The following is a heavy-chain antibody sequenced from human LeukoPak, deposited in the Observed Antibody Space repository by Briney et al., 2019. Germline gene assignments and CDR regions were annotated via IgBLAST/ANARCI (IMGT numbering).Heavy chain of an antibody. V-gene: IGHV1-3*01. CDR3: AIVDTAMVNYYGMDV. Sequence: ASVKVSCKASGYTFTSYAMHWVRQAPGQRLEWMGWINAGNGNTKYSQKFQGRVTITRDTSASTAYMELSSLRSEGTAVYYCAIVDTAMVNYYGMDVWGKGTTVTVSS. CDR1: GYTFTSYA. J-gene: IGHJ6*04. CDR2: INAGNGNT. D-gene: IGHD5-18*01.